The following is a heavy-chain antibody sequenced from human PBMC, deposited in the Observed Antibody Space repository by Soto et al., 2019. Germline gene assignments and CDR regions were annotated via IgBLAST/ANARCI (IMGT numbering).Heavy chain of an antibody. CDR3: AGTTVPLSFDP. Sequence: SETLSLTCTVSGYSISSGYYWGWLRQPPGKGLEWIGSIYHTGSTYYNPSLKSRVTISVDTSKNQFSLKLSSVTAADTAVYYCAGTTVPLSFDPWGQGTLVTVSS. D-gene: IGHD4-17*01. J-gene: IGHJ5*02. CDR1: GYSISSGYY. V-gene: IGHV4-38-2*02. CDR2: IYHTGST.